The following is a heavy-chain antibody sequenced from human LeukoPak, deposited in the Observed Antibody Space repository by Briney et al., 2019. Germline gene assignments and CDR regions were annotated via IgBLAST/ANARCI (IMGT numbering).Heavy chain of an antibody. CDR2: INPSGGST. Sequence: XSVKVSCKASGYTFTSYYMHWVRQAPGQGLEWMGIINPSGGSTNYAQKLQGRVTMTTDTSTSTAYMELRSLRSDDTAVYYCARQWHGSGSYPFDYWGQGTLVTVSS. V-gene: IGHV1-46*01. CDR1: GYTFTSYY. J-gene: IGHJ4*02. CDR3: ARQWHGSGSYPFDY. D-gene: IGHD3-10*01.